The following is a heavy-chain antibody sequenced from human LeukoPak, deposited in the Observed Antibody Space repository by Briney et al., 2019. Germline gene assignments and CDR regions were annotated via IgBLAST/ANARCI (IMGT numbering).Heavy chain of an antibody. CDR3: ARDRRYYYGSGSYYYYYYMDV. V-gene: IGHV4-59*12. CDR2: INHSGST. D-gene: IGHD3-10*01. CDR1: GGSIGSYY. J-gene: IGHJ6*03. Sequence: SETLSLTCTVSGGSIGSYYWSWIRQPAGKGLEWIGEINHSGSTNYNPSLKSRVTISVDTSKNQFSLKLSSVTAADTAVYYCARDRRYYYGSGSYYYYYYMDVWGKGTTVTISS.